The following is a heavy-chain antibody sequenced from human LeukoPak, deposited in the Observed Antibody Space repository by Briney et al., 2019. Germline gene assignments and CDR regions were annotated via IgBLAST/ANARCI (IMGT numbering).Heavy chain of an antibody. J-gene: IGHJ4*02. Sequence: GGSLRLSCAASGFTFSSYSMNWVRQAPGKGLEWVSSISSSSSYIYYADSVKGRFTISRDNAKNSLYLQMNSLRAEDTAVYYCARVYSGSFSLRYWGQGTLVTVSS. CDR1: GFTFSSYS. V-gene: IGHV3-21*01. CDR3: ARVYSGSFSLRY. D-gene: IGHD1-26*01. CDR2: ISSSSSYI.